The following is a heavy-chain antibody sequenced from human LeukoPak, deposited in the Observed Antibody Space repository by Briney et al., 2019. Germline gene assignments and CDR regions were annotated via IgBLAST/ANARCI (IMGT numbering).Heavy chain of an antibody. D-gene: IGHD5-18*01. CDR3: ARIERNGYTYGYLAF. Sequence: SGTLSLTCTVSGGSISSSDYYWGWVRQPPGTGLEWIVTFSYGESTYYNPSLQSRVRISVDTSRNQFSVRLGSVTAADTAVYYCARIERNGYTYGYLAFWGQGTLVTVSS. J-gene: IGHJ4*02. CDR2: FSYGEST. CDR1: GGSISSSDYY. V-gene: IGHV4-39*07.